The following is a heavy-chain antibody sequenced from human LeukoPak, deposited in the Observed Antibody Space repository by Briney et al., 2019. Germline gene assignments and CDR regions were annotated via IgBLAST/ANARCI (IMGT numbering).Heavy chain of an antibody. D-gene: IGHD3-22*01. J-gene: IGHJ4*02. V-gene: IGHV1-8*02. Sequence: ASVKVSCKASGYTFGSYDINWVRKATGQGLEWMGWMNPGSGNTGHAQRFQGRVTMTRDTSISTAYMELSGLRSEDTAVYYCARLSETAAYYYTSGYYYLRYWGQGTQVTVDS. CDR2: MNPGSGNT. CDR1: GYTFGSYD. CDR3: ARLSETAAYYYTSGYYYLRY.